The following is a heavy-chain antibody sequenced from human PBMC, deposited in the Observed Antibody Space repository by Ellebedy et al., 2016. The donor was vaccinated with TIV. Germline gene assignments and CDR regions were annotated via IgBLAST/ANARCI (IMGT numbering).Heavy chain of an antibody. CDR1: GGSISSYY. J-gene: IGHJ3*02. Sequence: MPSETLSLTCTVSGGSISSYYWSWIRQPPGKGLEWIGYIYYSGSTNYNPSLKSRVTISVDTSKNQFSLKLSSVTAADTAVYYCARVIDSSGYHDAFDIWGQGTMVTVSS. V-gene: IGHV4-59*08. CDR3: ARVIDSSGYHDAFDI. CDR2: IYYSGST. D-gene: IGHD3-22*01.